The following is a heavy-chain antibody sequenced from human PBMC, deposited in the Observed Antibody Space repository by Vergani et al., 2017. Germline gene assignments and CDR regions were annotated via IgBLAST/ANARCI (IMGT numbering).Heavy chain of an antibody. V-gene: IGHV4-39*01. CDR3: ATLEIQLWVHFDY. CDR1: GSSISSSSYY. D-gene: IGHD5-18*01. CDR2: IYYSGST. Sequence: QLQLQESGPGLVKPSETLSLTCTVSGSSISSSSYYWGWIRQPPGKGLEWIGSIYYSGSTYYNPSLKSRVTISVDTSKNQFSLRLSSVTAADTAVYYCATLEIQLWVHFDYWGQGTRVTVSS. J-gene: IGHJ4*02.